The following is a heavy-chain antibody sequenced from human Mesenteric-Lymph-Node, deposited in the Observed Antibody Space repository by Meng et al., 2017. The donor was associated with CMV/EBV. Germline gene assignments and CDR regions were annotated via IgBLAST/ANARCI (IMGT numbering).Heavy chain of an antibody. CDR2: ISGSGGST. V-gene: IGHV3-23*01. CDR1: GFTFDDYG. J-gene: IGHJ4*02. D-gene: IGHD6-6*01. CDR3: AKSYSSASSGGGRVDY. Sequence: GESLKISCAASGFTFDDYGMSWVRQAPGKGLEWVSTISGSGGSTYSADSVKGRVTISRDNSKNTLYLQMNSLRAEDTAVYYCAKSYSSASSGGGRVDYWGQGTLVTVSS.